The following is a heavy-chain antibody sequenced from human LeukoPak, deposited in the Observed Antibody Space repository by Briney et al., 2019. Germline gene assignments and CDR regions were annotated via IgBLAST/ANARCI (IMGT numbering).Heavy chain of an antibody. CDR1: GYTFTSYA. Sequence: GASVKVSCKASGYTFTSYAMSWVRQAPGQGLEWMGRINTNAGNPTNVQGFTGRLVLSLDTSVSTAYLQISSLKAEDTAMYYCAREASLDYWGQGTLVTVSS. CDR3: AREASLDY. CDR2: INTNAGNP. J-gene: IGHJ4*02. V-gene: IGHV7-4-1*02.